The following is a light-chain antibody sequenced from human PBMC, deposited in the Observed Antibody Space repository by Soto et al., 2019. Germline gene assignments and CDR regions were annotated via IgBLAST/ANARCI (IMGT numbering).Light chain of an antibody. Sequence: QSALTQPASVSGSPGQWFTISCTGTSSDVGSYTLVSWYQQHPGKAPKLMIYEGSKRPSGVSNRFSGSKSGNTASLTISGLQAEDEAEYYCCSYAGSSTCLWVFGGGTKLTVL. J-gene: IGLJ3*02. V-gene: IGLV2-23*01. CDR2: EGS. CDR1: SSDVGSYTL. CDR3: CSYAGSSTCLWV.